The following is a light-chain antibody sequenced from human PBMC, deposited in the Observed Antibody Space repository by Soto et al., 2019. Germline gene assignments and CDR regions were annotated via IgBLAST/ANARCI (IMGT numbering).Light chain of an antibody. CDR2: GAS. J-gene: IGKJ4*01. V-gene: IGKV3-20*01. Sequence: ENVLTQSPGTLSLSPGETATLSCRASQSVGGGYVAWYQQKPGQAPRLLISGASSRATGIPDRFRGSGSGTGFTLTISRLEPEDSAMYYCQQYGGSPLVTFGGGTKIEIK. CDR1: QSVGGGY. CDR3: QQYGGSPLVT.